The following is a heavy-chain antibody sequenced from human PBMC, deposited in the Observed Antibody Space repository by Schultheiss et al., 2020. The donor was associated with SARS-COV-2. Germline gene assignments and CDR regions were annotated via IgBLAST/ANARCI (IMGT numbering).Heavy chain of an antibody. J-gene: IGHJ6*03. CDR1: GFTVSSNY. CDR3: ARDRDYYYMDV. Sequence: GGSLRLSCAASGFTVSSNYMSWVRQAPGKGLEWVSVIYSGGSTYYADSVKGRFTISRDNSKNTLYLQMNSLRVEDTAVYYCARDRDYYYMDVWGKGTTVTVSS. CDR2: IYSGGST. V-gene: IGHV3-66*01.